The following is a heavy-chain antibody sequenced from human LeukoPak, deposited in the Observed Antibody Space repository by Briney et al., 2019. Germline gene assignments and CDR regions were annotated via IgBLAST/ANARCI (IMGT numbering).Heavy chain of an antibody. J-gene: IGHJ5*02. CDR3: ARRRAVGGFDP. Sequence: GGSLRLSCAASGFTLNNYAMSWVRQAPGKGLVWVSRIKSDGSITNYADSVKGRFTISRDNAKNTLYLQMNSLRAEDTAVYYCARRRAVGGFDPWGQGTLVTVSS. D-gene: IGHD1-26*01. V-gene: IGHV3-74*01. CDR2: IKSDGSIT. CDR1: GFTLNNYA.